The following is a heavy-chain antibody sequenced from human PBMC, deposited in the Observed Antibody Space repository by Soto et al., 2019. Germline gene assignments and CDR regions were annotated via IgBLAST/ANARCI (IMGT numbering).Heavy chain of an antibody. CDR1: GFSINDDTYY. Sequence: PSETLSLTCTFSGFSINDDTYYWGWIRQPPGKGLEWIGSIYYSGTSSYNPSLESRVTISRDNAKNTLYLQMDSLRAEDTAVYYCAREAGTWPLPLNWFDPWGQGTLVTVSS. J-gene: IGHJ5*02. V-gene: IGHV4-39*02. CDR3: AREAGTWPLPLNWFDP. CDR2: IYYSGTS. D-gene: IGHD6-19*01.